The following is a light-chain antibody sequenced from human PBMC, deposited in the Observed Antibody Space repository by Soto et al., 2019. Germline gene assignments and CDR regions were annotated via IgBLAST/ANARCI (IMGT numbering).Light chain of an antibody. J-gene: IGLJ1*01. V-gene: IGLV2-14*01. CDR3: SSYTSSSTYV. CDR2: EVS. Sequence: QPVLTQPASVSGSPGQSIAISCTGTSSDVGGYNYVSWYQQHPGKAPKLMISEVSNRPSGVSNRFSGSKSGNTASLTISGLQAEDEADYYCSSYTSSSTYVFGTGTKVTVL. CDR1: SSDVGGYNY.